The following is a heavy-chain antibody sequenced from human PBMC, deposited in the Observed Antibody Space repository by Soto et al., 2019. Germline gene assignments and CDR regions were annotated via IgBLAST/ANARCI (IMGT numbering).Heavy chain of an antibody. Sequence: PSETLSLTCAVYGGSFSGYYWSWIRQPPGKGLEWIGEINHSGSTNYNPSLKSRVTISVDTSKNQFSLKVSSVTAADTAVYYCASGGPYRDGWGKGTTVTVSS. CDR1: GGSFSGYY. V-gene: IGHV4-34*01. CDR2: INHSGST. J-gene: IGHJ6*04. D-gene: IGHD1-26*01. CDR3: ASGGPYRDG.